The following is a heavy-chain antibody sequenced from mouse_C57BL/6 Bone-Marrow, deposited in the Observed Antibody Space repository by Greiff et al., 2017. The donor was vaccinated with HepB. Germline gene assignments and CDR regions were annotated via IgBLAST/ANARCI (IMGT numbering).Heavy chain of an antibody. D-gene: IGHD2-3*01. CDR3: ARRSLDGYYEAMDY. CDR2: INPSTGGT. J-gene: IGHJ4*01. Sequence: VQLQQSGPELVKPGASVKISCKASGYSFTGYYMNWVKQSPEKSLEWIGEINPSTGGTTYNQKFKAKATLTVDKSSSTAYMQLKSLTSEDSAVYYCARRSLDGYYEAMDYWGQGTSVTVSS. CDR1: GYSFTGYY. V-gene: IGHV1-42*01.